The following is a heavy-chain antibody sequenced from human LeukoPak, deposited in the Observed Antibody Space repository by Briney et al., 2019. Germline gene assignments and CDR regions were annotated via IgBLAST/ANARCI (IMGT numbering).Heavy chain of an antibody. CDR2: IYHSGST. D-gene: IGHD3-3*01. Sequence: PSETLSLTCTVSGGSISSYYWSWIRQPPGKGLEWIGYIYHSGSTNYNPSLKSRVTISVDTSKNQFSLKLSSVTAADTAVYYCARDSWSDYDFWSGYSYYYYMDVWGKGTTVTVSS. J-gene: IGHJ6*03. V-gene: IGHV4-59*01. CDR3: ARDSWSDYDFWSGYSYYYYMDV. CDR1: GGSISSYY.